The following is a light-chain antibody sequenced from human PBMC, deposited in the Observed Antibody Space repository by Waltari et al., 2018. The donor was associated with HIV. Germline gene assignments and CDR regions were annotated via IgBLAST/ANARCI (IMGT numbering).Light chain of an antibody. Sequence: QSALTQPRSVSGSPGQSVTISCTGTSSDVGGYDYVSWYQQHPGKAPKLLIYDVSKRPSGVPDRVFGSKSGNTASLTISGLQAEDEADYYCCSYAGSVVFGGGTKLAVL. CDR3: CSYAGSVV. CDR1: SSDVGGYDY. J-gene: IGLJ2*01. CDR2: DVS. V-gene: IGLV2-11*01.